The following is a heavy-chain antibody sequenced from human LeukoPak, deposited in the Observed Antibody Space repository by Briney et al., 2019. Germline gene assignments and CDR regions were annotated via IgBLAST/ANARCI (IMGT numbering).Heavy chain of an antibody. CDR3: AREGSSHDAFDI. D-gene: IGHD3-10*01. CDR1: GFTFTTHW. V-gene: IGHV3-74*01. J-gene: IGHJ3*02. CDR2: IKPDGSDT. Sequence: PGGSLRLSCGASGFTFTTHWIHWVRQAPGKGLVWVSRIKPDGSDTNYADSVKGRFTISRDNAKNTLYLQMNSLRAEDTAVYYCAREGSSHDAFDIWGQGTMVTVSS.